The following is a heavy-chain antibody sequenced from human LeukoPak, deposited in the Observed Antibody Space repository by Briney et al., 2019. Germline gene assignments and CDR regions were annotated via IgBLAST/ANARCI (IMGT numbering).Heavy chain of an antibody. CDR2: INHSGST. D-gene: IGHD3-9*01. Sequence: PSETLSLTCTVSGGSISSYYWSWIRQPPGKGLEWIGEINHSGSTNYNPSLKSRVTISVDTSKNQFSLKLSSVTAADTAVYYCARETVLRYFDWFRGQGTLVTVSS. J-gene: IGHJ4*02. CDR1: GGSISSYY. CDR3: ARETVLRYFDWF. V-gene: IGHV4-34*01.